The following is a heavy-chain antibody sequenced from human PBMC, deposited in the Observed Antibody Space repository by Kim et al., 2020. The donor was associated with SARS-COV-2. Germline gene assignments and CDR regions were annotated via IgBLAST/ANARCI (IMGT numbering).Heavy chain of an antibody. V-gene: IGHV3-33*01. CDR2: IWYDESKK. CDR3: ASAYGDYGLDY. J-gene: IGHJ4*02. Sequence: GGSLRLSCAASGFTFSRYVMNWVRQAPGKGLEWVAVIWYDESKKYYANSVRGRFTISRDNSKNILFLQMNSLRADDTAVYYCASAYGDYGLDYWVQGTL. CDR1: GFTFSRYV. D-gene: IGHD4-17*01.